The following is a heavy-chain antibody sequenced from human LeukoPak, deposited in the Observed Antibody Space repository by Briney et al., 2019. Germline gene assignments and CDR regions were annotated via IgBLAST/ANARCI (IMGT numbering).Heavy chain of an antibody. CDR1: GGSISGYY. CDR3: VRANHFDY. CDR2: IYYSGST. Sequence: SETLSLTCTVSGGSISGYYWSWFRQPQGKGLEWIGDIYYSGSTNYNPSLKSRVTISVDTSKNQFSLKLSSVTAADTAVYYCVRANHFDYWGQGTLVTVSS. J-gene: IGHJ4*02. D-gene: IGHD1-14*01. V-gene: IGHV4-59*01.